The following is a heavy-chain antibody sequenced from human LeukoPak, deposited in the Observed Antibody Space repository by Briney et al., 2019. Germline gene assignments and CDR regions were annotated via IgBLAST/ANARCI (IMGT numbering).Heavy chain of an antibody. CDR2: VSESGDGT. Sequence: PGGSLRLSCAASGFSFSSYALSWVRQAPGKGLEWVSSVSESGDGTYYADSVMGRFTISRDNAKNSLYLQMNSLRAEDTALYYCAKDGYDSSGYYHPDPYYYYGMDVWGQGTTVTVSS. J-gene: IGHJ6*02. V-gene: IGHV3-23*01. CDR3: AKDGYDSSGYYHPDPYYYYGMDV. D-gene: IGHD3-22*01. CDR1: GFSFSSYA.